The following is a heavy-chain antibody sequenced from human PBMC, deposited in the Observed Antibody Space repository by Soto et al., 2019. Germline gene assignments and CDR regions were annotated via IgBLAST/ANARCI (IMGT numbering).Heavy chain of an antibody. V-gene: IGHV3-7*01. Sequence: TGGSLRLSCAASGFIFSTYWMTWVRQAPGKGLEWVANIKQDGSEKHYVDSVKGRFTISRDNAKNSLFLQMNSLRAEDAAVYYCARGLNWFDPWGQGTLVTVSS. CDR1: GFIFSTYW. CDR2: IKQDGSEK. CDR3: ARGLNWFDP. J-gene: IGHJ5*02.